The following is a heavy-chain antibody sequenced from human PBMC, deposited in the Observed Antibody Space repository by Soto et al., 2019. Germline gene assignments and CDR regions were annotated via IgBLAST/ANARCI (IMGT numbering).Heavy chain of an antibody. J-gene: IGHJ3*02. CDR1: GFTFSSYS. CDR2: ISSSSSYI. CDR3: ARGAGLRFLEWTLYGAFDI. Sequence: GGSLRLSCAASGFTFSSYSMNCVRQAPGKGLEWVSSISSSSSYIYYADSVKGRFTISRDNAKNSLYLQMNSLRAEDTAVYYCARGAGLRFLEWTLYGAFDIWGQGTMVTVSS. V-gene: IGHV3-21*01. D-gene: IGHD3-3*01.